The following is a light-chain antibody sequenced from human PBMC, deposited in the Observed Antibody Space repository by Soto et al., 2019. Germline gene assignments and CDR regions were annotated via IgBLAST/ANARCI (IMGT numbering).Light chain of an antibody. CDR1: QSIGDT. CDR2: GAS. CDR3: QQYNNWPWT. J-gene: IGKJ1*01. V-gene: IGKV3-15*01. Sequence: EIVMTQSPATLSVSPGGRATLSCRASQSIGDTLAWYQQKPGQAPRLLIYGASSRVTGFPARFSGSGSGTDLTITISSLQSDDFEVYYCQQYNNWPWTFGQGTKVDIK.